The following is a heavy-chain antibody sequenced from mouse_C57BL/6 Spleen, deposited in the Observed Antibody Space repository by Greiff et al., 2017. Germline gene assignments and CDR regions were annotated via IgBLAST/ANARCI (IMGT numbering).Heavy chain of an antibody. CDR1: GFTFSSYG. CDR3: ARFLYDYDSYYFDY. V-gene: IGHV5-6*01. Sequence: EVQLVESGGDLVKPGGSLKLSCAASGFTFSSYGMSWVRQTPDKRLEWVATISSGGSYTYYPDSVKGRFTISRDNAKNTLYLQMSSLKSEDTAMYYCARFLYDYDSYYFDYWGQGTTLTVSS. J-gene: IGHJ2*01. CDR2: ISSGGSYT. D-gene: IGHD2-4*01.